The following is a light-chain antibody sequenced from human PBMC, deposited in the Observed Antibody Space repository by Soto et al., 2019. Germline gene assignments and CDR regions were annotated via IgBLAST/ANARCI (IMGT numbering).Light chain of an antibody. V-gene: IGLV4-69*02. J-gene: IGLJ7*01. CDR1: SAHSGNA. CDR2: VTNDGSH. Sequence: QLVLTQSPSASASLGASVKLTCTLSSAHSGNAIAWHQQQPEKGPRFLMRVTNDGSHSKGDGIPDRFSGSSSGAERYLSISNLQSDDEAEYYCQAWGTGIAVFGGGTQLTVL. CDR3: QAWGTGIAV.